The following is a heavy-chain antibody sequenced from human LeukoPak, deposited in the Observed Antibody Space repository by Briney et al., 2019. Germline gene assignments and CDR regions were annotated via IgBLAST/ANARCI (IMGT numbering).Heavy chain of an antibody. J-gene: IGHJ4*02. CDR2: ISSSSSYI. D-gene: IGHD3-3*01. V-gene: IGHV3-21*01. CDR3: ARDNSSGWLYDFWSGYYLDY. CDR1: EFTFSGHQ. Sequence: GGSLRLSCAASEFTFSGHQMSWVRQAPGKGLEWVSSISSSSSYIYYADSVKGRFTISRDNAKNSLYLQMNSLRAEDTAVYYCARDNSSGWLYDFWSGYYLDYWGQGTLVTVSS.